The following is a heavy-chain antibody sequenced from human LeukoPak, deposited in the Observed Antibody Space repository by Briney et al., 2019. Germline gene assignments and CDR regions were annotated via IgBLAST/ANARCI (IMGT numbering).Heavy chain of an antibody. CDR2: IYTSGST. CDR3: ARHIPQTGTGPPQG. CDR1: GGTISSYY. J-gene: IGHJ4*02. D-gene: IGHD1-14*01. V-gene: IGHV4-4*07. Sequence: KSSETLSLTCTVSGGTISSYYWSWIREPAGKGLEWIGRIYTSGSTNYNPSLKSRVTMSVDTSKNQFSLKLSSVTAADTAVYYCARHIPQTGTGPPQGWGQGTLVTVYS.